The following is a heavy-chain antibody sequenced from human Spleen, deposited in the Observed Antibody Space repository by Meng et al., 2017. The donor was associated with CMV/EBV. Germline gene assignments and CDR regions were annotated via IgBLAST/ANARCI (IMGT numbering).Heavy chain of an antibody. Sequence: SGGSISSSSYYWGWIRQPPGKGLEWIGSISYSGSTSYNPYLKSRVTISVDTSKNQFSLKLRSVTAADTAVYYCVRRSIVGATTYYFDYWGQGTLVTVSS. CDR2: ISYSGST. CDR1: GGSISSSSYY. V-gene: IGHV4-39*01. CDR3: VRRSIVGATTYYFDY. D-gene: IGHD1-26*01. J-gene: IGHJ4*02.